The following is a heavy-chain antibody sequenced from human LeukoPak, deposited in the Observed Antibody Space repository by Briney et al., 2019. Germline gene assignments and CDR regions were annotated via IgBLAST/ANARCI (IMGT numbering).Heavy chain of an antibody. D-gene: IGHD1-26*01. V-gene: IGHV1-18*01. CDR3: ASGAGSYSPYYYYYGMDV. CDR2: ISAYNGNT. CDR1: GYTFTSYG. J-gene: IGHJ6*02. Sequence: ASVKVSCKASGYTFTSYGISWVRQAPGQGLEWMGWISAYNGNTNYAQKLQGRVTMTTDTSTSTAYMELRSLRSDDTAVYYCASGAGSYSPYYYYYGMDVWGQGTTVTVSS.